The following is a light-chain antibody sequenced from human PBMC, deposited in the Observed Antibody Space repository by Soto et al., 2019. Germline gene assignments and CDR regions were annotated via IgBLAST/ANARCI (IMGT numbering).Light chain of an antibody. Sequence: EIVLTQSPGTLSLSPGERATLSCRASQSVSSSYLAWYQQKPGQAPRLLIYGASSRATGIPDRFSGSGSGKDFTLNIRRLEPEDFAVYYCQQYGSSPQTFGQGTKLEIK. CDR2: GAS. J-gene: IGKJ2*01. V-gene: IGKV3-20*01. CDR1: QSVSSSY. CDR3: QQYGSSPQT.